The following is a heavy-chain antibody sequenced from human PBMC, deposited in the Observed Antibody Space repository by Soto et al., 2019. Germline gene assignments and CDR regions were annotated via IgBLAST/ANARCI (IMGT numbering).Heavy chain of an antibody. J-gene: IGHJ2*01. Sequence: QVQLVQSGAEVKKPGASVKVSCTTYGYTFSDYFLHWVRQAPGQGPEWMGFVNPKRGGTEYAPKFQGRVTMTRDTSPSTVYMYLSGLTSDDTAIYYCARDSGIPGRYWYFGLWGRVTLVTVSS. CDR1: GYTFSDYF. CDR2: VNPKRGGT. CDR3: ARDSGIPGRYWYFGL. V-gene: IGHV1-2*02. D-gene: IGHD3-9*01.